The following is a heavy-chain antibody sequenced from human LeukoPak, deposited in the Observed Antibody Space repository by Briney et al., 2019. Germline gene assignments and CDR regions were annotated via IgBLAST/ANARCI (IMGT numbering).Heavy chain of an antibody. CDR1: GGSISSSSSY. D-gene: IGHD2-2*01. J-gene: IGHJ4*02. CDR2: IYYSGST. V-gene: IGHV4-39*01. Sequence: SATLSLTCTVSGGSISSSSSYWGLIRQPPGKGLEWIGSIYYSGSTYYNPSLKSRVNISVDMSKNQFSLRLSSVIAPDTAVYYCARRYCSSTSCFFFDYWGQGTLVTVSS. CDR3: ARRYCSSTSCFFFDY.